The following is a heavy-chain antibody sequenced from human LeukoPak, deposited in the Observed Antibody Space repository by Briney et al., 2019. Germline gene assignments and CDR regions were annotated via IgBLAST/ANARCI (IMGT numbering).Heavy chain of an antibody. CDR3: ARVRGYYSKDY. V-gene: IGHV4-59*01. D-gene: IGHD3-3*01. CDR2: IYYSGST. Sequence: SETLSLTCTVSGGSIISYYWSWIRQPPGKGLEWIGYIYYSGSTNYNPSLKSRVTISVDTSKNQFSLKLSSVTAADTAVYYCARVRGYYSKDYWGQGTLVTVPS. J-gene: IGHJ4*02. CDR1: GGSIISYY.